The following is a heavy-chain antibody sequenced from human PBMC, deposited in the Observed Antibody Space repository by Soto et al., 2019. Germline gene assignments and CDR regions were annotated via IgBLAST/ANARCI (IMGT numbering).Heavy chain of an antibody. CDR1: GFTFSSYW. Sequence: GGSLRLSCAASGFTFSSYWMSWVRQAPGKGLEWVANIKQDGSEKYYVDSVKGRFTISRDNAKNSLYLQMNSLRAEDTAVYYCARSSRVDTAMVPFDYWGQGTLVTVSS. J-gene: IGHJ4*02. V-gene: IGHV3-7*01. CDR3: ARSSRVDTAMVPFDY. CDR2: IKQDGSEK. D-gene: IGHD5-18*01.